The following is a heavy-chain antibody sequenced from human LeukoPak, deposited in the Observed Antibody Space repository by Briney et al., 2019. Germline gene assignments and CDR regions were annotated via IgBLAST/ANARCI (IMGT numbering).Heavy chain of an antibody. J-gene: IGHJ5*01. CDR1: GFTFSSYG. CDR3: AREYTAGWFDS. V-gene: IGHV3-33*01. D-gene: IGHD5-18*01. CDR2: IWYDGSNK. Sequence: GGSLSLSCAASGFTFSSYGMHWVRQAPGKGLEWVAVIWYDGSNKFYADSVKGRFTISRDNSKNTLYLQMNSLRAEDTAVYYCAREYTAGWFDSWGQGTLVTVSS.